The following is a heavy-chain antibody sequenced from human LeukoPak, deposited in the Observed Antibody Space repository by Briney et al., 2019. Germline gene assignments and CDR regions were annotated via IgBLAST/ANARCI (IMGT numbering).Heavy chain of an antibody. CDR1: GFTFSNYW. D-gene: IGHD3-10*01. J-gene: IGHJ4*02. CDR3: AREYYGSGSYYYFDY. Sequence: GGSLRLSCVASGFTFSNYWMSWVRQAPGKVLEWVSAISGSGGSTYYADSVKGRFTISRDNSKNTLYLQMNSLGAEDTAVYYCAREYYGSGSYYYFDYWGQGTLVTVSS. V-gene: IGHV3-23*01. CDR2: ISGSGGST.